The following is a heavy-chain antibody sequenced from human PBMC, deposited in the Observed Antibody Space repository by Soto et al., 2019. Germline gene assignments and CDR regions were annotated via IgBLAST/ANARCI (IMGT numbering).Heavy chain of an antibody. CDR3: ARNKGSSGPRLQAFDI. J-gene: IGHJ3*02. CDR2: IWYDGSNK. V-gene: IGHV3-33*01. D-gene: IGHD6-19*01. CDR1: GFTFSSYG. Sequence: GGSLRLSCAASGFTFSSYGMHWVRQAPGKGLEWVAVIWYDGSNKYYADSVKGRFTISRDNSKNTLYLQMNSLRAEDTAVYYWARNKGSSGPRLQAFDIWGQGTMVTVS.